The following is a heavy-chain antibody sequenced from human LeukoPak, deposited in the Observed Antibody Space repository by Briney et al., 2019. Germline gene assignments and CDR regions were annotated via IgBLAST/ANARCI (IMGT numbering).Heavy chain of an antibody. Sequence: GGSLRLSCAASGFTVSSNFLSWVRQPPGKGLEWVSDIYSGGSTYYADSVKGRFTISRDNSKNTLYLQMNSLRAEDTAVYYCARDGGGDIVVAFAFDIWGQGTMVTVSS. V-gene: IGHV3-53*01. CDR1: GFTVSSNF. J-gene: IGHJ3*02. D-gene: IGHD2-15*01. CDR3: ARDGGGDIVVAFAFDI. CDR2: IYSGGST.